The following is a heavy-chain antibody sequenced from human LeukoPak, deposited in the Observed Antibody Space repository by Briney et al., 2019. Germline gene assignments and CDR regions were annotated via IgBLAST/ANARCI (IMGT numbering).Heavy chain of an antibody. CDR2: IYYSGST. D-gene: IGHD6-13*01. CDR1: GGSISSYY. J-gene: IGHJ6*03. CDR3: ARGKGAAAGLYYYYYYMDV. V-gene: IGHV4-59*01. Sequence: SETLSLTCTVSGGSISSYYWSWIRQPPGKGLEWIGYIYYSGSTNYNPSLKSRVTISVDTSKNQFSLKLSSVTAADTAVYYCARGKGAAAGLYYYYYYMDVWGKGTTVTVSS.